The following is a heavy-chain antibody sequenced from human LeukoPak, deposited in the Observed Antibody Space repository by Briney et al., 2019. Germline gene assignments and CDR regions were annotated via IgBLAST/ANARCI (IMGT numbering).Heavy chain of an antibody. CDR1: GGSIRSTTYY. CDR2: IYYSGNT. V-gene: IGHV4-39*07. Sequence: SETLSLTCSVSGGSIRSTTYYWGWIRQPPGKRLEWIASIYYSGNTYYSPSLMSRVTISVDTSKNQFSLNLRSVTAADTAVYYCARVARERRYYYDSSGYENDAFDIWGQGTMVTVSS. D-gene: IGHD3-22*01. J-gene: IGHJ3*02. CDR3: ARVARERRYYYDSSGYENDAFDI.